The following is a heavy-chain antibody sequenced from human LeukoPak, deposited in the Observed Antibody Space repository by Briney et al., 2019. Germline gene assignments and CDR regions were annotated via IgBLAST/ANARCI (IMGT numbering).Heavy chain of an antibody. Sequence: GGSLRLSCAASGFTFSSYWMSWVRQAPGKGLEWVANIKQDGSEKYYEDSVKGRFTISRDNAKNSLYLQMNSLRAEDTAVYYCARVGNDFWSGYYASDYWGQGTLVTVSS. CDR1: GFTFSSYW. D-gene: IGHD3-3*01. V-gene: IGHV3-7*01. CDR3: ARVGNDFWSGYYASDY. J-gene: IGHJ4*02. CDR2: IKQDGSEK.